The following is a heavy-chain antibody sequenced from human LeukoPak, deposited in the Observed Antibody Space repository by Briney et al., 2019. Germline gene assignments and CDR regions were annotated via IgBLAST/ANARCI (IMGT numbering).Heavy chain of an antibody. D-gene: IGHD3-10*01. J-gene: IGHJ4*02. Sequence: PSETLSLTCAVYGGSFSGYYWSWIRQPPGKGLEWIGEINHSGSTNYNPSLKSRVTISVDTSKNQFSLRLSSVTAADTAVYYCARAQWYYGPGSLGHWGQGTLVTVSS. V-gene: IGHV4-34*01. CDR1: GGSFSGYY. CDR2: INHSGST. CDR3: ARAQWYYGPGSLGH.